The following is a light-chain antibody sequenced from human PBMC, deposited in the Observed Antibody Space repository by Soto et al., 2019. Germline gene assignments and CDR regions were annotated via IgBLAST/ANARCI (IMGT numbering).Light chain of an antibody. CDR2: WAS. CDR3: QQYYSTPQT. CDR1: QSVFYSSNNKNY. J-gene: IGKJ1*01. Sequence: DIVMTQSPDSLAVSLGERATINCKSSQSVFYSSNNKNYLAWYQQKAGQPPKLLIYWASIRESGVPDRFSGSGSATDFTLTISSLQAEDVSFYYGQQYYSTPQTCSQGTKVDIK. V-gene: IGKV4-1*01.